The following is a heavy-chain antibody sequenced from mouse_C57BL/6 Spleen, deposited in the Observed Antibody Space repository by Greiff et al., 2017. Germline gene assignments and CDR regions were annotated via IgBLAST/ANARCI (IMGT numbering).Heavy chain of an antibody. CDR1: GFTFSSYA. D-gene: IGHD2-2*01. J-gene: IGHJ4*01. Sequence: EVKLMESGGGLVKPGGSLKLSCAASGFTFSSYAMSWVRQTPEKRLEWVATISDGGSYTYYPDNVKGRFTISRDNAKNNLYLQMSHLKSEDTAMYYCARLGGYDPYDYDMDDWGQGTSVTVAS. CDR3: ARLGGYDPYDYDMDD. CDR2: ISDGGSYT. V-gene: IGHV5-4*03.